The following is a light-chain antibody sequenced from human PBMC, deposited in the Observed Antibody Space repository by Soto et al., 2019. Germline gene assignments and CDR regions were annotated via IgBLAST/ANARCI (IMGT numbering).Light chain of an antibody. Sequence: AIQVNQSPSSMSASVGDRVTITCLASQDIRGALAWYQQKPGKPPKLLIYDVSTLENGVPSRFSGDSSGTQFTLTISGLQPEDFGTYYCQQFNSYPITFGHGTRLEIK. V-gene: IGKV1-13*02. J-gene: IGKJ5*01. CDR1: QDIRGA. CDR3: QQFNSYPIT. CDR2: DVS.